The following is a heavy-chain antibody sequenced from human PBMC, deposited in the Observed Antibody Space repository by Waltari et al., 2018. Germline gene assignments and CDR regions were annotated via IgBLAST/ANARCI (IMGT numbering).Heavy chain of an antibody. Sequence: QVQLQESGPGLVKPSQTLSLPCTVSCGSISSGSYYCSWMRPPAGKGLEWIGRIYTSGSTNYNPSLKSRVTISVDTSKNQFSLKLSSVTAADTAVYYCARSYRGYYDFWIGFDYWGQGTLVTVSS. V-gene: IGHV4-61*02. D-gene: IGHD3-3*01. J-gene: IGHJ4*02. CDR3: ARSYRGYYDFWIGFDY. CDR1: CGSISSGSYY. CDR2: IYTSGST.